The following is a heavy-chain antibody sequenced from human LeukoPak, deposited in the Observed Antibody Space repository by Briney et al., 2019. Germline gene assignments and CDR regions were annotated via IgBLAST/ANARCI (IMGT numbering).Heavy chain of an antibody. CDR1: GFTVSNNY. CDR2: LYSGGGT. CDR3: ARAGRNAARGYYYGFFDF. J-gene: IGHJ4*02. Sequence: GGSLRLSCAVSGFTVSNNYMSWVRQAPGKGLKWVSLLYSGGGTYYADSVQGRFTISRDNSKNTLYLQMNSLRGEDTAVYYCARAGRNAARGYYYGFFDFWGQGTLVTVSS. D-gene: IGHD5-18*01. V-gene: IGHV3-53*01.